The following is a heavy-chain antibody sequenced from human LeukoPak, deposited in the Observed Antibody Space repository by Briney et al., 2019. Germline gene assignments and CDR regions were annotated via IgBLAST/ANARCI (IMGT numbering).Heavy chain of an antibody. Sequence: PSETLSLTCTVSGGSINNYYWGWIRQPPGKGLEWIGYIIYSGSTNYNPSLKSRVTISVDTSKNQFSLKLSSVTAADTAVYYCARAPRPYYDSSGFDPWGQGTLVTVSS. CDR2: IIYSGST. CDR3: ARAPRPYYDSSGFDP. D-gene: IGHD3-22*01. J-gene: IGHJ5*02. CDR1: GGSINNYY. V-gene: IGHV4-59*01.